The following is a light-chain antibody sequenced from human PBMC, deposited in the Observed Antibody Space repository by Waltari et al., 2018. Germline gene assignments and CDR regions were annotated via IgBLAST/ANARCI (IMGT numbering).Light chain of an antibody. J-gene: IGLJ2*01. Sequence: QLVLTQPPSASASLGASVKLTCTLSSGHSSFVIVWHQQQPGKGPRYLMTLNTDGGHTKGDGIPDRFSGSTSGAERYLTIASLQSEDEADYFCQTWGTGIVVFGGGTKLTVL. CDR2: LNTDGGH. V-gene: IGLV4-69*01. CDR3: QTWGTGIVV. CDR1: SGHSSFV.